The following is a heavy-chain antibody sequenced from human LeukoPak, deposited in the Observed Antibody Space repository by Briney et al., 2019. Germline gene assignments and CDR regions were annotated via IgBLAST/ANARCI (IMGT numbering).Heavy chain of an antibody. V-gene: IGHV4-4*02. CDR3: ARAGDIVMVTSYARCFDY. Sequence: SETLSLTCAVSGGSISSSNWWNWVRQPPGKGLEWIGEIHHSGSTHYNPSLKSRVTISVDTSKNQFSLELSSVTAADTAVYYCARAGDIVMVTSYARCFDYWGQGTLVTVSS. CDR1: GGSISSSNW. J-gene: IGHJ4*02. D-gene: IGHD2-15*01. CDR2: IHHSGST.